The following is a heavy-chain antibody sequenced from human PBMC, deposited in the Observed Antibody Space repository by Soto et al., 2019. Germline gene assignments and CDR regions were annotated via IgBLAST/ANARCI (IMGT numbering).Heavy chain of an antibody. Sequence: PGGSLRLSCAASGFTFSNYAMSWVRQAPGKGLEWVSAINDSGGSTYSADSVKGRFTIPRDNSKNTLYLQMNSLRADDTAVYYCARRRDASGSYFDSWGQGTLVTVSS. CDR3: ARRRDASGSYFDS. J-gene: IGHJ4*02. CDR2: INDSGGST. CDR1: GFTFSNYA. V-gene: IGHV3-23*01. D-gene: IGHD3-10*01.